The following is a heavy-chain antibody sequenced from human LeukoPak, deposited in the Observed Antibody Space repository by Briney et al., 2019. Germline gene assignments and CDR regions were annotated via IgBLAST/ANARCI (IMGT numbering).Heavy chain of an antibody. Sequence: GESLKISCKGSGYRLTSYWIGWVRQMPGKGLEWMGIIYPGYSDTRYSPSCQGQVTISHDQSLSTADLQWSSLKGSDHALYYRAKTSPVTTLPDYWRRGTLVSVSS. D-gene: IGHD4-17*01. CDR3: AKTSPVTTLPDY. CDR2: IYPGYSDT. J-gene: IGHJ4*02. CDR1: GYRLTSYW. V-gene: IGHV5-51*06.